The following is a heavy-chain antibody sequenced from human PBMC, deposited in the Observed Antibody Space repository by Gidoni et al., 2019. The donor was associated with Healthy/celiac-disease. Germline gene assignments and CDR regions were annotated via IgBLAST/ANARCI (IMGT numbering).Heavy chain of an antibody. J-gene: IGHJ6*02. Sequence: EVQLVESGGGLVQPGGSLRLSCAASGFTFSSYWLSWVRQAPGKGLEWVANIKQDGSEKYYVDSVKGRFTISRDNAKNSLYLQMNSLRAEDTAVYYCARGSSSWYNVFTYYYYYGMDVWGQGTTVTVSS. V-gene: IGHV3-7*01. D-gene: IGHD6-13*01. CDR2: IKQDGSEK. CDR3: ARGSSSWYNVFTYYYYYGMDV. CDR1: GFTFSSYW.